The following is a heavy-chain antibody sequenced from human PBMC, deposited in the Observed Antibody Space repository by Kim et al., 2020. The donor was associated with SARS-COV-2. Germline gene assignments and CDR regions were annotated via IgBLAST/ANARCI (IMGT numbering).Heavy chain of an antibody. CDR2: ISSSGSYT. J-gene: IGHJ6*02. CDR1: GFTFSCYD. D-gene: IGHD2-21*02. Sequence: GGSLRLSCAASGFTFSCYDMTWVRQAPGKGLEWVSYISSSGSYTHYADSVKGRFTISRDNAKNSLYLQMNSLRAEDTAVYYCARDLVVNCRTAIIDIWGQGSPVTVSS. CDR3: ARDLVVNCRTAIIDI. V-gene: IGHV3-21*01.